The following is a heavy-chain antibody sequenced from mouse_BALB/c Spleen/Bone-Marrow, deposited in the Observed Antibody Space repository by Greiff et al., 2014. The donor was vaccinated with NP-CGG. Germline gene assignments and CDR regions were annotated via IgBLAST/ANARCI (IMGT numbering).Heavy chain of an antibody. CDR3: VRDSSGYFDY. CDR1: GFTFSYYA. CDR2: ISSGGSYT. Sequence: EVKVVESGGGLVKPGGSLKLSCAAPGFTFSYYAMSWVRQSPEKRLEWVAEISSGGSYTYYPDTVTGRFTISRDNAKNTLYLEMSSLRSEDTAMYYCVRDSSGYFDYWGQGTTLTVSS. J-gene: IGHJ2*01. D-gene: IGHD3-1*01. V-gene: IGHV5-9-4*01.